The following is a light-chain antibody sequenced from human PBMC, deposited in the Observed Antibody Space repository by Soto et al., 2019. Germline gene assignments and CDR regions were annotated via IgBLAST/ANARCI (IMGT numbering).Light chain of an antibody. CDR2: EVS. CDR1: SSDVGGYNY. V-gene: IGLV2-8*01. Sequence: QSALTQPPSASGSPGQSVTISCTGTSSDVGGYNYVSWYQQRPGKAPKLMIYEVSKRPSGVPDRFSGSKSGNTASLTVSGLQAEDEADYYGSSYAGSDNLGVIFGGGTKLIVL. CDR3: SSYAGSDNLGVI. J-gene: IGLJ2*01.